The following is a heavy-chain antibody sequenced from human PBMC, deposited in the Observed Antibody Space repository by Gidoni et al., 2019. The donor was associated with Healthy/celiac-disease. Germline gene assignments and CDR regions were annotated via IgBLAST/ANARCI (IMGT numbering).Heavy chain of an antibody. D-gene: IGHD3-22*01. Sequence: EVQLVESGGGLVKPGRSLRLSCPASGFTFGDYAMRWFRQAPGKGLEWVGFIRSKAYGGTTEYAASVKGRFTISRDDSKSIVYLQMNSLKTEDTAVYYCTRARGYYYDSSGFPRGRYFDYWGQGTLVTVSS. CDR2: IRSKAYGGTT. J-gene: IGHJ4*02. CDR1: GFTFGDYA. V-gene: IGHV3-49*05. CDR3: TRARGYYYDSSGFPRGRYFDY.